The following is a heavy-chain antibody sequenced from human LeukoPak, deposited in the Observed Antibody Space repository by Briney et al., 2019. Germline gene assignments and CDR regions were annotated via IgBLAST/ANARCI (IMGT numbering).Heavy chain of an antibody. CDR1: GFTSSNFG. Sequence: GGSLRLSCAASGFTSSNFGIQWVRQAPGKGLERVAFIRYDGSNKYYADSVKGRFTISRDNSKNTLYLQINSLRGEDTAVYYCAKDLGSRWLVLHHDAFDIWGQGTMVTVSS. J-gene: IGHJ3*02. CDR3: AKDLGSRWLVLHHDAFDI. CDR2: IRYDGSNK. D-gene: IGHD6-19*01. V-gene: IGHV3-30*02.